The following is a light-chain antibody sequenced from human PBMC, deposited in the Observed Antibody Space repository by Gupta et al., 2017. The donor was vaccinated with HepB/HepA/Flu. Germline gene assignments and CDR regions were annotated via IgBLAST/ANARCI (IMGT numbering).Light chain of an antibody. V-gene: IGLV1-51*02. CDR1: SSNNENNY. CDR2: ENN. J-gene: IGLJ2*01. Sequence: QSVLTHPPSVSAAPGPKVTISGPGSSSNNENNYVSWYQQHPGTAPKLLIYENNKRPSGIPDRISGSQSGTSATLAINGLQTGDEADYYCGTWDSSRSAVVFGGGTKLTVL. CDR3: GTWDSSRSAVV.